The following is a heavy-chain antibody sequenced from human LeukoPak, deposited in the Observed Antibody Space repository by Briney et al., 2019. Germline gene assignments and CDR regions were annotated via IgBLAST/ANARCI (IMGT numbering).Heavy chain of an antibody. Sequence: GGSLRLSCAASGFTFSSYSMNWVRQAPGKGLEWVSSISSSSSSYIYYADSVKGRFTISRDNAKNSLYLQMNSLRAEDTAVYYCASTQNRGVIIRDAFDIWGQGTMVTVSS. V-gene: IGHV3-21*01. CDR2: ISSSSSSYI. CDR3: ASTQNRGVIIRDAFDI. CDR1: GFTFSSYS. J-gene: IGHJ3*02. D-gene: IGHD3-10*01.